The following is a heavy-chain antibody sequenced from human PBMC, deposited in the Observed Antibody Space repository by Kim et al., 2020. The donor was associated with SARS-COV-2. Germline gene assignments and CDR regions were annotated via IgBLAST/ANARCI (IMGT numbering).Heavy chain of an antibody. D-gene: IGHD6-19*01. V-gene: IGHV1-3*01. CDR3: ARTVAGTSDAFDI. J-gene: IGHJ3*02. Sequence: YSQKFQGRGTITRDTSASTAYMELSSLRSEDTAVYYCARTVAGTSDAFDIWGQGTMVTVSS.